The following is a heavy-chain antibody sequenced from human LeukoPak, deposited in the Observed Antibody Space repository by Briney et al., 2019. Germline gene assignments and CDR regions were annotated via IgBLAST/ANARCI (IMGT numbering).Heavy chain of an antibody. CDR1: GGSISSSRCY. Sequence: PSETLSLTCTVSGGSISSSRCYWGWIRQPPGKGLEWIGSIYYSGSTYYNPSLKSRVTISVDTSKNQFSLNLSSVTAADTAVYFCARGNTYYYDDYWGQGTLVTVSS. J-gene: IGHJ4*02. CDR2: IYYSGST. D-gene: IGHD3-22*01. V-gene: IGHV4-39*07. CDR3: ARGNTYYYDDY.